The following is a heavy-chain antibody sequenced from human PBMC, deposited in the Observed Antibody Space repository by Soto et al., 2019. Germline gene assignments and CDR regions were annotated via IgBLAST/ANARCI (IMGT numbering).Heavy chain of an antibody. J-gene: IGHJ3*02. CDR2: IWYDGSNK. CDR3: ARDWTALAFDI. V-gene: IGHV3-33*01. CDR1: GFTSSNHG. D-gene: IGHD3-3*01. Sequence: GVSMRVSYGASGFTSSNHGVRWVSQAQGKGLEWVAVIWYDGSNKYYADSVKGRFTISRDNSKNTLYLQMNSLRAEDTAVYYCARDWTALAFDIWGQGTMVTVSS.